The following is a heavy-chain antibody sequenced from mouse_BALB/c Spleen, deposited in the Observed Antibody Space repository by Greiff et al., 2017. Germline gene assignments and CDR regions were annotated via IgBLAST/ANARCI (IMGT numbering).Heavy chain of an antibody. CDR1: GFTFSSYG. CDR3: ARAPSRYLDY. V-gene: IGHV5-6-3*01. CDR2: INSNGGST. J-gene: IGHJ2*01. Sequence: EVMLVESGGGLVQPGGSLKLSCAASGFTFSSYGMSWVRQTPDKRLELVATINSNGGSTYYPDSVKGRFTISRDNAKNTLYLQMSSLKSEDTAMYYCARAPSRYLDYWGQGTTLTVAS.